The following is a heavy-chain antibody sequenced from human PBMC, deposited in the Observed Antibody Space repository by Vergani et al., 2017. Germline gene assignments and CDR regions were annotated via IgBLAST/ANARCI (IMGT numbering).Heavy chain of an antibody. CDR2: IYYSGST. D-gene: IGHD5-18*01. Sequence: QVQLQQWGAGLLKPSETLSLTCAVYGGSFSGYYWSWIRQPPGKGLEWIGYIYYSGSTNYNPSLKSRVTISVDTSKNQFSLKLSSVTAADTAVYYCAREHGYSYGYSAFDIWGQGTMVTVSS. V-gene: IGHV4-34*11. CDR1: GGSFSGYY. CDR3: AREHGYSYGYSAFDI. J-gene: IGHJ3*02.